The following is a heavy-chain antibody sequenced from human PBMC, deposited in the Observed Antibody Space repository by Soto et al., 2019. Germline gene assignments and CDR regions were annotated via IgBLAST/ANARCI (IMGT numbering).Heavy chain of an antibody. CDR2: ISYDGSNK. V-gene: IGHV3-30*18. CDR3: AKDVVVGATTGLGDYYYYYGMDV. D-gene: IGHD1-26*01. J-gene: IGHJ6*02. Sequence: QVQLVESGGGVVQPGRSLRLSCAASGFTFSSYGMHWVRQAPGKGLEWVAVISYDGSNKYYADSVKGRFTISRDNSKNTLYLQMNSLRAEDTAVCYCAKDVVVGATTGLGDYYYYYGMDVWGQGTTVTVSS. CDR1: GFTFSSYG.